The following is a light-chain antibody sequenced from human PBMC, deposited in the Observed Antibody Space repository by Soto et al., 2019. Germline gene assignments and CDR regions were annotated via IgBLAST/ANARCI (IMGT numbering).Light chain of an antibody. V-gene: IGKV3-15*01. J-gene: IGKJ1*01. CDR3: QEYIQWPPGM. Sequence: DIVVTQSPATLYASPGERVTLACRASQFVSSRLAWYQRRPGQVPRLLIYDTSTRAPGISARFSGSGSGTEFTLTISSLQSEDFAVYYCQEYIQWPPGMFGPGTKVDI. CDR2: DTS. CDR1: QFVSSR.